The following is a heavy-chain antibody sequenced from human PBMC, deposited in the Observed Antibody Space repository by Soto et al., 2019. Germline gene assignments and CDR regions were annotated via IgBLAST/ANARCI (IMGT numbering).Heavy chain of an antibody. CDR2: IWYDGSNK. Sequence: QVQLVESGGGVVQPGRSLRLSCAASEFTFSSYGMHWVRQAPGKGLEWVAVIWYDGSNKYYADSVKGRFTISRDNSKNTLYLQMNSLRAEDTAVYYCARRLGYYYGMDVWGQGTTVTVSS. CDR1: EFTFSSYG. CDR3: ARRLGYYYGMDV. J-gene: IGHJ6*02. V-gene: IGHV3-33*01. D-gene: IGHD3-16*01.